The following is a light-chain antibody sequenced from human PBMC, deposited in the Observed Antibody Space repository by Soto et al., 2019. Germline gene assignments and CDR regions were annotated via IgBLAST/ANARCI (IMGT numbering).Light chain of an antibody. V-gene: IGLV1-51*01. Sequence: QSVLTQPPSVSAAPGQKVTISCSGSSSNIGHNYVSWYQQLPGTAPKLLIYDNNERPSGIPDRFSGSKSGTSATLGITGLQTGEEADYYCGTWDSSLSAVVFGGGTKLTVL. CDR1: SSNIGHNY. CDR3: GTWDSSLSAVV. CDR2: DNN. J-gene: IGLJ3*02.